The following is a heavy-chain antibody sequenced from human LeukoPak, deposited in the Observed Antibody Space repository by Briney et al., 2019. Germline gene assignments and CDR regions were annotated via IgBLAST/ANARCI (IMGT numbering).Heavy chain of an antibody. CDR3: ARDLLGWELHYFDY. J-gene: IGHJ4*02. CDR1: GYTFTGYY. D-gene: IGHD1-26*01. CDR2: INPNSGGT. V-gene: IGHV1-2*02. Sequence: GASVKVSCKASGYTFTGYYMHWVRQAPGQGLEWMGWINPNSGGTNYAQKFQGRVTMTRDTSISTAYMELSRLRSDDTAVYYCARDLLGWELHYFDYWGQGTLVTVSS.